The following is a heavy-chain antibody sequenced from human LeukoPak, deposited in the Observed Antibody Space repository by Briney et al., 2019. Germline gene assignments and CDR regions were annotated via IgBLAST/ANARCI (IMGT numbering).Heavy chain of an antibody. D-gene: IGHD7-27*01. V-gene: IGHV3-30*03. Sequence: GGSLRLSCAASGFTFSSYGMHWVRQAPGKGLEWVAVISYDGNNKYYADSVKGRFTISRDNSKNTLYLQMNSLRAEDTAVYYCARRPSGYNWFDPWGQGTLVTVSS. CDR3: ARRPSGYNWFDP. CDR1: GFTFSSYG. CDR2: ISYDGNNK. J-gene: IGHJ5*02.